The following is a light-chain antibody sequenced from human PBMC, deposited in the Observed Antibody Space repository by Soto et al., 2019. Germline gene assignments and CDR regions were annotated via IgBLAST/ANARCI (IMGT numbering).Light chain of an antibody. CDR3: QQRSSWPLT. CDR1: QSVSSS. V-gene: IGKV3-11*01. J-gene: IGKJ4*01. CDR2: DSS. Sequence: LVLTQFPATLSLSPGDGATLSCRASQSVSSSLAWYQQKRGQAPRLLIYDSSIRATGIPARFSGSGSGTDFSLIISSLEPEDFAVYYCQQRSSWPLTFGGGTKVDIK.